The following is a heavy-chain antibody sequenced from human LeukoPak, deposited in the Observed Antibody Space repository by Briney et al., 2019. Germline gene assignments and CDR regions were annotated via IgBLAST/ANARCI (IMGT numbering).Heavy chain of an antibody. Sequence: GGSLRLSCAASGFSVSSNYMSWVRQAPGKGLEWVSVIYSGGSTYYADSVKGRFTISRHNSKNTLYLQMNSLRAEDTAVYYCARGIAAAGSAYFDYWGQGTLVTVSS. CDR3: ARGIAAAGSAYFDY. CDR1: GFSVSSNY. CDR2: IYSGGST. D-gene: IGHD6-13*01. V-gene: IGHV3-53*04. J-gene: IGHJ4*02.